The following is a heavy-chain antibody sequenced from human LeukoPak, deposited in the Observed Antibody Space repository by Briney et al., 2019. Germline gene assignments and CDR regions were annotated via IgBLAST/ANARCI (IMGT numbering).Heavy chain of an antibody. CDR2: INHSGST. CDR3: ASSPDYYDSSGYYYFDY. J-gene: IGHJ4*02. D-gene: IGHD3-22*01. V-gene: IGHV4-34*01. Sequence: SETLSLTCAVYGGSFSGYYWSWIRQPPGKGLEWIGEINHSGSTNYNPSLKSRVTISVDTSKNQFSLKLSSVTAADTAVYYCASSPDYYDSSGYYYFDYWGQGTLVTVSS. CDR1: GGSFSGYY.